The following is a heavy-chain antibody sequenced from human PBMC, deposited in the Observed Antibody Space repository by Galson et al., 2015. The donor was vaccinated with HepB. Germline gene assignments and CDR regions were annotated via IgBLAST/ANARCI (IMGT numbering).Heavy chain of an antibody. D-gene: IGHD6-13*01. Sequence: SVKVSCKASGYTFTSYGISWVRQAPGQGLEWMGWISAYNGNTNYAQKLQGRVTMTTDTSTSTAYMELRSLRSDDTAVYYCARDSWSIAAADAQEGPSFDYWGQGTLVTASS. J-gene: IGHJ4*02. CDR3: ARDSWSIAAADAQEGPSFDY. V-gene: IGHV1-18*01. CDR2: ISAYNGNT. CDR1: GYTFTSYG.